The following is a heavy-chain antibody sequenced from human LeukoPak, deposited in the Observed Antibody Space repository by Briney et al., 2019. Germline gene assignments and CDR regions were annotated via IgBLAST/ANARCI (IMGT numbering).Heavy chain of an antibody. CDR1: GFTFSRYW. D-gene: IGHD3-10*01. V-gene: IGHV3-74*01. J-gene: IGHJ3*02. CDR3: ARGALGSLSAFDI. Sequence: QPGGSLRLSCAASGFTFSRYWMHWVRQAPGKGLVWVSRINNDGRSTSYADSVKGRCTISRDNAKNTLYLQMNSLRAEDTAVYYCARGALGSLSAFDIWGQGTMVTVSS. CDR2: INNDGRST.